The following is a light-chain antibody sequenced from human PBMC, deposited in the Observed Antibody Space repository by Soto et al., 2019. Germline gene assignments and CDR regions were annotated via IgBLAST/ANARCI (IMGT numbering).Light chain of an antibody. J-gene: IGKJ3*01. CDR3: MQTLQTPLT. CDR1: QSLLHTNGYNY. Sequence: DLVMTQSPLSLPVTPGEPASISCRSSQSLLHTNGYNYLDWYLQKPGQSPQLLIYLGSTRASGVPDRFSGSGSGTDFMLKISRVEAEDVGVYYCMQTLQTPLTFGPGTTVDLK. CDR2: LGS. V-gene: IGKV2-28*01.